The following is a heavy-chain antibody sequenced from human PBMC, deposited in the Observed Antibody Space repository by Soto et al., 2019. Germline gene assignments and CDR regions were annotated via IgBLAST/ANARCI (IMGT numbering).Heavy chain of an antibody. CDR3: ATKGGDRNAFDI. J-gene: IGHJ3*02. Sequence: QVQLVQSGAEVKKPGASVKVSCKASGYSFKIFGISWVRQAPGQVLEWMGWISGYNGNTKYAQSLQGRVTMTTDTSTSRAYMERRSLRSDDTAVYCCATKGGDRNAFDIWGQGTMVTVSS. D-gene: IGHD2-21*02. CDR1: GYSFKIFG. V-gene: IGHV1-18*01. CDR2: ISGYNGNT.